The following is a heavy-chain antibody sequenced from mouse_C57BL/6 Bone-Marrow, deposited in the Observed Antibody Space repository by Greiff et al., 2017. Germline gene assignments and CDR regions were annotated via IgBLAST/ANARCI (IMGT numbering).Heavy chain of an antibody. J-gene: IGHJ3*01. Sequence: EVQRVESGAELVRPGASVKLSCTASGSNIKDDYMHWVKQRPEQGLEWIGWIDPENGDTESASKFQGKATITVDTSSNTAYLQLSSRTSEDTAVYYCTRIAYWGQGTLVTVSA. CDR3: TRIAY. CDR1: GSNIKDDY. CDR2: IDPENGDT. V-gene: IGHV14-4*01.